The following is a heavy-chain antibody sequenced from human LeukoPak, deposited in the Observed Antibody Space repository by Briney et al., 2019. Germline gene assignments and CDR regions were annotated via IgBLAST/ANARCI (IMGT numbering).Heavy chain of an antibody. J-gene: IGHJ2*01. CDR1: GFTFGDYA. Sequence: LPGGSLRRSCTASGFTFGDYAMTWVRQAPGKGLEWVGFIRSKVYGGTPEYAASVKGRFTISRDDSKGIAYLQMNSLKTEDTAVYYCSRSANYYWYFDLWGRGTLVAVSS. D-gene: IGHD4/OR15-4a*01. CDR2: IRSKVYGGTP. V-gene: IGHV3-49*04. CDR3: SRSANYYWYFDL.